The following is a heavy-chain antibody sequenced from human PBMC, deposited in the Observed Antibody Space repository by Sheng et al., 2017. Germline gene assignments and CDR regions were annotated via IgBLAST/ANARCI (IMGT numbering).Heavy chain of an antibody. Sequence: QMQLVQSGPEVKKPGTSVKVSCKASGFTFTSSAVQWVRQARGQRLEWIGWIVVGSGNTNYAQKFQERVTITRDMSTSTAYMELSSLRSEDTAVYYCAADPGEEYYYYYYMDVWGKGTTVTVSS. CDR2: IVVGSGNT. CDR1: GFTFTSSA. J-gene: IGHJ6*03. V-gene: IGHV1-58*01. CDR3: AADPGEEYYYYYYMDV. D-gene: IGHD3-16*01.